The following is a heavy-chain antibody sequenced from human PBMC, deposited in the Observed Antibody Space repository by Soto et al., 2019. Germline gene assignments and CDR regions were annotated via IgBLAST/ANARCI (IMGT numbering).Heavy chain of an antibody. D-gene: IGHD3-10*01. Sequence: ASVKVSCKASGYTFTSYGISWVRQAPGQGLEWMGWISAYNGNTNYAQKLQGRVTMTTDTSTSTAYMELRSLRSDDTAVYYCARDYFCSGSYWPLNFDYWGQGTLVTVSS. CDR1: GYTFTSYG. J-gene: IGHJ4*02. CDR2: ISAYNGNT. V-gene: IGHV1-18*01. CDR3: ARDYFCSGSYWPLNFDY.